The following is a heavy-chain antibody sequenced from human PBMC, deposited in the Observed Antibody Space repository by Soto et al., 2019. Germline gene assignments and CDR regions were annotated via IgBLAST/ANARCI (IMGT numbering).Heavy chain of an antibody. D-gene: IGHD1-26*01. Sequence: QVQLQESGPGLVKPSGTLSLTCSVSGESIVGLPYWNWIRQSPGQGLEGLGHIYHSDTTTYNTSFKSRVSMSVDTSKNQFSLTLNSVTPADTAAYYCARSQFGSFYRKYFDSWGPGIRVAVSS. V-gene: IGHV4-59*11. CDR3: ARSQFGSFYRKYFDS. J-gene: IGHJ4*02. CDR1: GESIVGLPY. CDR2: IYHSDTT.